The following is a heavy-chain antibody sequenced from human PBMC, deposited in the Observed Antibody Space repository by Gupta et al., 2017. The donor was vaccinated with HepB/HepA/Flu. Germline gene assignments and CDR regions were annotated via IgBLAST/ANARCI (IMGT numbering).Heavy chain of an antibody. CDR2: INAGAGGT. Sequence: QAQLVQSGAEVKRPGASVKVSCKASGYTFTRYAIHWVRQAPGQRPEWMGWINAGAGGTKYSQKFQGRVTITRDTSATTAYMELSSLTSEDTAIYYCAREGSALRFDPWGQGTLVTVSS. CDR1: GYTFTRYA. CDR3: AREGSALRFDP. J-gene: IGHJ5*02. V-gene: IGHV1-3*01.